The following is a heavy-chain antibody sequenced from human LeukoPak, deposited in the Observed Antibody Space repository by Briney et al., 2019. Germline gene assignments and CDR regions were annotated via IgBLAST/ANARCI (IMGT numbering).Heavy chain of an antibody. V-gene: IGHV4-59*01. CDR3: ARALASGYYFDY. J-gene: IGHJ4*02. Sequence: SETLSLTCTVSGGSLSSYYWSWIRQPPGKGLEWIGYIYYSGSTNYNPSLKSRVTISVDTSKNQFSLKLSSVTAADTAVYYCARALASGYYFDYWGQGTLVTVSS. CDR1: GGSLSSYY. CDR2: IYYSGST. D-gene: IGHD3-22*01.